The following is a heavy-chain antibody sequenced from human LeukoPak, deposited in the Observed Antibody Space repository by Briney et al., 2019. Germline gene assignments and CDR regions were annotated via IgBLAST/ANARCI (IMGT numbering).Heavy chain of an antibody. J-gene: IGHJ4*02. Sequence: PGGSLRLSCAASGFTFSSYWMSWVRQAPRKGLEWVANIKQDGSEKYYVDSVKGRFTISRDNAKNSLYLQMNSLRAEDTAVYYCAIESSRIVFDYWGQGTLVTVSS. D-gene: IGHD2-15*01. CDR2: IKQDGSEK. V-gene: IGHV3-7*01. CDR1: GFTFSSYW. CDR3: AIESSRIVFDY.